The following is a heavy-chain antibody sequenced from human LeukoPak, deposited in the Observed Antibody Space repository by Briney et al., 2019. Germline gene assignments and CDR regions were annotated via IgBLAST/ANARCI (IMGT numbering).Heavy chain of an antibody. V-gene: IGHV4-4*07. CDR1: GGSISSYY. CDR3: ARHYSPNFCGGDCYTFDY. D-gene: IGHD2-21*02. CDR2: IYTSGST. J-gene: IGHJ4*02. Sequence: SETLSLTCTVSGGSISSYYWSRIRQPAGKGLEWIGRIYTSGSTNYNPSLKSRVTMSVDASKNQFSLKLSSVTAADTAVYFCARHYSPNFCGGDCYTFDYWGQGTLVTVSS.